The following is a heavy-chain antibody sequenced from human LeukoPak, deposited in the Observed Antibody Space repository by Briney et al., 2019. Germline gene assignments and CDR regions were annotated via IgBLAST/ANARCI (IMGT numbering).Heavy chain of an antibody. Sequence: GGSLRLSCAASGFTFSSYAMSWVRQAPGKGLEWVSAISGSGGSTYYADSVKGRFTISRDNSKNTLYLQMNSLRAEDTAVYYCARDFPYRSFYYYGMDVWGQGTTVTVSS. CDR3: ARDFPYRSFYYYGMDV. D-gene: IGHD3-16*02. CDR1: GFTFSSYA. J-gene: IGHJ6*02. CDR2: ISGSGGST. V-gene: IGHV3-23*01.